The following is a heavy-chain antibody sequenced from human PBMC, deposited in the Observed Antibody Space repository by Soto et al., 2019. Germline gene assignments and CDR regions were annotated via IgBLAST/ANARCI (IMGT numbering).Heavy chain of an antibody. V-gene: IGHV5-51*01. Sequence: EVQLVQSGAEMKRPGESLTISCKASGYKFTTYWIGWVRQMPGKGLAWMGIVYPGDSETRYSPSFQGHVTVSADTSLSTAYLHWNSLWASDTAMYYCARHAAAGGYNCDALELWGQGTMVTVSS. CDR3: ARHAAAGGYNCDALEL. D-gene: IGHD6-13*01. CDR2: VYPGDSET. CDR1: GYKFTTYW. J-gene: IGHJ3*01.